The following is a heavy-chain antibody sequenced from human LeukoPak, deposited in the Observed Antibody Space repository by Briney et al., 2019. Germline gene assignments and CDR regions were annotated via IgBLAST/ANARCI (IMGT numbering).Heavy chain of an antibody. CDR2: INHSGST. CDR1: GGSFSGYY. D-gene: IGHD1-26*01. V-gene: IGHV4-34*01. CDR3: ARGRGSYDY. J-gene: IGHJ4*02. Sequence: SETLSLTCAVYGGSFSGYYWSWIRQPPGKGLEWIGEINHSGSTNYNPSLKSRVTISVDTSKSQFSLKLSSVTAADTAVYYCARGRGSYDYWGQGTLVTVSP.